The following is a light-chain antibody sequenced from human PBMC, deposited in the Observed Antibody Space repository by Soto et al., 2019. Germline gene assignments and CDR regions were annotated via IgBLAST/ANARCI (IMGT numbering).Light chain of an antibody. Sequence: QSALTQPPSASGTPGQRVTISCSGSSSNIGSKTVNWYQQLPGTVPKLLIYNSYQRPSGVPDRFSGSKSGTSASLATSGPQSEDEADYYCAAWDASLNGYVFVTGTKVTVL. V-gene: IGLV1-44*01. J-gene: IGLJ1*01. CDR2: NSY. CDR1: SSNIGSKT. CDR3: AAWDASLNGYV.